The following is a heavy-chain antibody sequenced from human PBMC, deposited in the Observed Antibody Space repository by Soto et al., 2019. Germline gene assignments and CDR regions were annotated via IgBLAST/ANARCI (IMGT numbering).Heavy chain of an antibody. CDR3: ARGPLVVLNYFES. J-gene: IGHJ4*02. Sequence: VQLVQSGTEVKKPGSSVKVSCKASGGTFRNYPINWVRQAPGQGLEWMGSIFPLTDIPDYAQNFQARLTISADKSTSTASMELSSLTSDDTAMYFCARGPLVVLNYFESWGQGTLVTVSS. CDR1: GGTFRNYP. CDR2: IFPLTDIP. V-gene: IGHV1-69*02.